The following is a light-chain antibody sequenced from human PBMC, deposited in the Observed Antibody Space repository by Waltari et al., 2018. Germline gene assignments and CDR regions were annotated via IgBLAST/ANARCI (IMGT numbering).Light chain of an antibody. CDR3: CSYAASTISWV. J-gene: IGLJ3*02. V-gene: IGLV2-23*01. CDR2: EDT. CDR1: SSDVGSSNL. Sequence: QSALTQPAPVSESPAQSIPLSCTGTSSDVGSSNLVPLYQQHPGKAPKLIIHEDTKRPSGVSYRFSGSKSGNTASLTISGLQAEDEADYYCCSYAASTISWVFGGGTKLTVL.